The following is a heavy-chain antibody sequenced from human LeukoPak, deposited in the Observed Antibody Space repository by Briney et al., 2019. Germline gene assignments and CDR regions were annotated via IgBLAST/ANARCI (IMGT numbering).Heavy chain of an antibody. CDR2: INPNSGGT. J-gene: IGHJ3*02. CDR3: ACGDGLQLGADDAFDI. Sequence: ASVKVSFKASGYTFTGYYMHWVRQAPGQGLEWMGWINPNSGGTNYAQKFQGRVTMTRDTSISTAYMELSRLRSDDTAVYYCACGDGLQLGADDAFDIWGQGTMVTVSS. CDR1: GYTFTGYY. D-gene: IGHD5-24*01. V-gene: IGHV1-2*02.